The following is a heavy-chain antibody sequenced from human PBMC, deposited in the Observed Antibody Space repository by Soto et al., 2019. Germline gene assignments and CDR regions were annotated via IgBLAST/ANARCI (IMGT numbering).Heavy chain of an antibody. CDR3: AHRPSGWYLFDY. Sequence: SGPTLVNPTQTLTLTCTFSGFSLSTSGVGVGWIRQPPEKALELLALIYWNDDKRYSPSLKSRLTITKDTSKNQVVLTMTNMDPVDTATYYCAHRPSGWYLFDYWGQGTLVTVSS. D-gene: IGHD6-19*01. CDR1: GFSLSTSGVG. J-gene: IGHJ4*02. V-gene: IGHV2-5*01. CDR2: IYWNDDK.